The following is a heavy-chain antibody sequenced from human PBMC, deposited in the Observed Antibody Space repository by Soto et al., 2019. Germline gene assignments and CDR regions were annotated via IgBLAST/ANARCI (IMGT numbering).Heavy chain of an antibody. D-gene: IGHD3-3*01. Sequence: SVKVSCKASGGTFSSYAISWVREAPGQGLEWMGGIIPIFGTANYAQKFQGRVTITADESTSTAYMELSSLRSEDTAVYYCARSTYYDFWSGYPGAFDIWGQGTMVT. CDR3: ARSTYYDFWSGYPGAFDI. V-gene: IGHV1-69*13. CDR1: GGTFSSYA. CDR2: IIPIFGTA. J-gene: IGHJ3*02.